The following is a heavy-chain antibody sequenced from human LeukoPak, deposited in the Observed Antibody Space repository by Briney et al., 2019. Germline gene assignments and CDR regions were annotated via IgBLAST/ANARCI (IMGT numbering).Heavy chain of an antibody. J-gene: IGHJ6*02. D-gene: IGHD6-19*01. Sequence: GRSLRLSCAASGFTFDDYAMFWVRQAPGKGLEWVSGISWDSRNIGYAASVKGRFTISRDNAKNSLHLQLSSLRAEDTALYYCARGNRDSGGFYYYYGMDVWGQGTTVTVSS. CDR3: ARGNRDSGGFYYYYGMDV. CDR1: GFTFDDYA. CDR2: ISWDSRNI. V-gene: IGHV3-9*01.